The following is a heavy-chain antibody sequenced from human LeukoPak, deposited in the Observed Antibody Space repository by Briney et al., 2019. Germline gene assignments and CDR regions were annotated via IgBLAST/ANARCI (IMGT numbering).Heavy chain of an antibody. CDR1: GFTFSSYS. D-gene: IGHD6-13*01. J-gene: IGHJ4*02. Sequence: GGSLRLSCAASGFTFSSYSMNWVRQAPGKGLEWVSSISSSSSYIYYADSVKGRFTISRDNAKNSLYLQMNSLRAEDTAVYYCARDGPTAGLYLDYWGQGTLVTVSS. CDR2: ISSSSSYI. CDR3: ARDGPTAGLYLDY. V-gene: IGHV3-21*04.